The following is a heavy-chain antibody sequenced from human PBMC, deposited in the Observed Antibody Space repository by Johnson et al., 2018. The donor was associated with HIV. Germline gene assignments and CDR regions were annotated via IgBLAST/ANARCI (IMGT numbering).Heavy chain of an antibody. CDR2: INWNGGST. V-gene: IGHV3-NL1*01. J-gene: IGHJ3*02. D-gene: IGHD1-26*01. CDR1: GFTFSSYG. CDR3: ARVWEGAFDI. Sequence: QVQLVESGGGVVQPGGSLRLSCAASGFTFSSYGMHWVRQAPGKGLEWVSGINWNGGSTGYAASVKGRFTISRDNSKNTLFLQMNSLRAGDTAVYYCARVWEGAFDIWGQGTMVTVSS.